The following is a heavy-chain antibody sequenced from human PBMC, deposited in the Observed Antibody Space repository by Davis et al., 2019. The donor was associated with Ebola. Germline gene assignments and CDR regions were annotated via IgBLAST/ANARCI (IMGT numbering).Heavy chain of an antibody. J-gene: IGHJ4*02. CDR1: GGSISSYY. D-gene: IGHD5-24*01. Sequence: PGGSLRLSCTVSGGSISSYYWSWIRQPAGKGLEWIGRIYTSGSTNYNPSLKSRVTMSVDTSKNQFSLKLSSVTAADTAVYYCARSGTGRWLQPWGLDYWGQGTLVTVSS. CDR2: IYTSGST. V-gene: IGHV4-4*07. CDR3: ARSGTGRWLQPWGLDY.